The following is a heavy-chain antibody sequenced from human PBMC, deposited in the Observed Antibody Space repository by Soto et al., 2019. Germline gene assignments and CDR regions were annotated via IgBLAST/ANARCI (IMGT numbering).Heavy chain of an antibody. CDR2: IGGTGSPI. CDR3: ARLQRKFMDAFDI. Sequence: PGGSLRLSCAASGFTFSSYEMNWVRQAPGKGLEWVSYIGGTGSPIHNADFVKGRFTISRDNAKNSLYLEMNSLRAEDTAVYYCARLQRKFMDAFDIWGRGTVVTV. CDR1: GFTFSSYE. V-gene: IGHV3-48*03. J-gene: IGHJ3*02.